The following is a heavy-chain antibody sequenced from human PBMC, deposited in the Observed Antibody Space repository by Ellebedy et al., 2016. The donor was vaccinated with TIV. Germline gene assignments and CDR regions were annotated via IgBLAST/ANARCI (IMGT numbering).Heavy chain of an antibody. CDR2: ITAYNGNT. CDR3: ARETSSPTSGEFDY. V-gene: IGHV1-18*01. J-gene: IGHJ4*02. Sequence: ASVKVSXXASGYTFTSYGISWVRQAPGQGLEWMGWITAYNGNTNYAQKLQGRVTMTTDTSTSTAYMELSSLTSEDTAVYFCARETSSPTSGEFDYWGLGTRVTVSS. D-gene: IGHD6-19*01. CDR1: GYTFTSYG.